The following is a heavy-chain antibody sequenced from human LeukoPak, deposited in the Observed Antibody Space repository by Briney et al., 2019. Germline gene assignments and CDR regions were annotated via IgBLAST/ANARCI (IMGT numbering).Heavy chain of an antibody. CDR3: ARDQPRVYYDSSGFTG. J-gene: IGHJ4*02. CDR1: GFTFSSYS. D-gene: IGHD3-22*01. CDR2: ISSSSSYI. Sequence: GGSLRLSCAASGFTFSSYSMNWVRQAPGKGLEWVSSISSSSSYIYYTDSVKGRFTISRDNAKNSLYLQMNSLRAEDTAVYYCARDQPRVYYDSSGFTGWGQGTLVTVSS. V-gene: IGHV3-21*01.